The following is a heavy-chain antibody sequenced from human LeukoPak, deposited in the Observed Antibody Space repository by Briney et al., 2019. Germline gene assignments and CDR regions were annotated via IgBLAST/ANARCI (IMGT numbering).Heavy chain of an antibody. J-gene: IGHJ5*02. CDR3: ARRDTAMVPPGYNWFDP. CDR1: GGSFSGYY. D-gene: IGHD5-18*01. CDR2: INHSGST. V-gene: IGHV4-34*01. Sequence: KPSETLYLTCAVYGGSFSGYYWSWIRQPPGKGLEWIGEINHSGSTNYNPSLKSRVTISVDTSKNQFSLKLSSVTAADTAVYYCARRDTAMVPPGYNWFDPWGQGTLVTVSS.